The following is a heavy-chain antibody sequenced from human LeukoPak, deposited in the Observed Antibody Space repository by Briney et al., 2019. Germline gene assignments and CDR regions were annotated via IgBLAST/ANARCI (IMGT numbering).Heavy chain of an antibody. D-gene: IGHD5-12*01. CDR2: ISSSSSYI. CDR3: ARASSGYEDGFDY. J-gene: IGHJ4*02. CDR1: GFTFSSYS. V-gene: IGHV3-21*01. Sequence: PGGSLRLSCAASGFTFSSYSMNWVRQAPGKGLEWGSSISSSSSYIYYAHPVKGRFTISRDNAKNSLYLHMNSLRAEDTAVYYCARASSGYEDGFDYWGQGTLVTVSS.